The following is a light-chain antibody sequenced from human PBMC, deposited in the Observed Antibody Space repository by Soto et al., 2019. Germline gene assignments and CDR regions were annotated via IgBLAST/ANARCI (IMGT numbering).Light chain of an antibody. V-gene: IGKV3-11*01. Sequence: EIVLTQSPATLSLSPGERATLSCRASQSVSSYLAWYQQKPGQAPRLLIYDASNRATDIPARFSGSGSGTDCTLTISSLEPDDFEVYYCLPRSGGPWTFGQGTKVEIE. CDR3: LPRSGGPWT. CDR1: QSVSSY. J-gene: IGKJ1*01. CDR2: DAS.